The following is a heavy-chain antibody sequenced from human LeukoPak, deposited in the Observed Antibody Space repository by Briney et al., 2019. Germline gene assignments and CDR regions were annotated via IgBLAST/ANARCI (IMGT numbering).Heavy chain of an antibody. V-gene: IGHV3-33*05. CDR2: ISYDGTTK. D-gene: IGHD3-3*01. CDR3: ARDDHRITIFGVVRGHPYYYYGMDV. J-gene: IGHJ6*02. CDR1: GFTFSVFG. Sequence: GGSLRLSCAASGFTFSVFGMHWVRQAPGKGLEWVAVISYDGTTKDYADSVKGRFTISRDNYKNMLYLQMNRLRAEDAAVYYCARDDHRITIFGVVRGHPYYYYGMDVWGQGTTVTVSS.